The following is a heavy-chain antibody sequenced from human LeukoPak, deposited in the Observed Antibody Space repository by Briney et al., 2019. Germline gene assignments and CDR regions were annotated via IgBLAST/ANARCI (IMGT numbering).Heavy chain of an antibody. CDR3: AREGAYYYNSSGNNY. CDR1: GGSISSGDYY. V-gene: IGHV4-30-4*08. J-gene: IGHJ4*02. D-gene: IGHD3-22*01. Sequence: SQTLSLTRTVSGGSISSGDYYWGWIRQPPGKGLEWIGYIYYSGSTYYNPSLKSRVTISVDTSKNQFSLKLSSVTAADTAVYYSAREGAYYYNSSGNNYWGQGTLVTVSS. CDR2: IYYSGST.